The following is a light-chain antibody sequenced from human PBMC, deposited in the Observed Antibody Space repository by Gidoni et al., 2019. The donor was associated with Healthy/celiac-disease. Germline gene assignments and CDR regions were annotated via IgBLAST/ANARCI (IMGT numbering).Light chain of an antibody. CDR2: DVS. J-gene: IGLJ2*01. V-gene: IGLV2-14*03. Sequence: QSALTQPDSVSGSPGQSITISCTGTSRDVGGDHYVYWYQQHPGKAPNLMIYDVSNRPSGVSNRFSGSKSGNTPSLTISWLQAEDESAYYCSSYTSSSTLVVFGGGTQLPVL. CDR3: SSYTSSSTLVV. CDR1: SRDVGGDHY.